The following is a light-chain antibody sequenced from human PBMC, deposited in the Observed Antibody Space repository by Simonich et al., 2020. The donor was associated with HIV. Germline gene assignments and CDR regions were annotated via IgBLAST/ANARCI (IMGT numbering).Light chain of an antibody. CDR1: QSLSNS. CDR2: GAS. CDR3: QQYNNWWT. Sequence: EIVMTQSPATLSVSPGGRATLPCRASQSLSNSLAWYQQKPGQAPRLLIYGASTRATGIPARFSGSGSGTEFTLTISSLQSEDFAVYYCQQYNNWWTFGQGTKVEIK. J-gene: IGKJ1*01. V-gene: IGKV3-15*01.